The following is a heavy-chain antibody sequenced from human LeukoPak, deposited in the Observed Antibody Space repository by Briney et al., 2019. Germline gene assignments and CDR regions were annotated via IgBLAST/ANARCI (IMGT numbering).Heavy chain of an antibody. CDR1: GFTVSTND. J-gene: IGHJ4*02. CDR2: LYSDGNT. V-gene: IGHV3-53*01. Sequence: GGSLRLACAAAGFTVSTNDMRWVRQAPGKGLECVSVLYSDGNTKYADSVQGRFTISRDNSKNTLYLDMNSLSPDDTAVYYCARGVEPLAANTLAYWGQGTLVTVSS. CDR3: ARGVEPLAANTLAY. D-gene: IGHD1-14*01.